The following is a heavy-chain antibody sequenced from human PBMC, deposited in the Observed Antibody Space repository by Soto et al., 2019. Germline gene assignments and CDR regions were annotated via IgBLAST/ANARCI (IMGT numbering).Heavy chain of an antibody. Sequence: QVQLVQSGAEVRKPGASVKVSCKASGYTFTTYGISWVRQAPGQGLEWMAWISTSNGDTHYAQKVQDRVSMTTDRFTSTAYIELRSLRSDDTAIYYCARDSAAHGPVFDYWGQGTLVTVST. D-gene: IGHD6-13*01. CDR3: ARDSAAHGPVFDY. CDR2: ISTSNGDT. V-gene: IGHV1-18*04. CDR1: GYTFTTYG. J-gene: IGHJ4*02.